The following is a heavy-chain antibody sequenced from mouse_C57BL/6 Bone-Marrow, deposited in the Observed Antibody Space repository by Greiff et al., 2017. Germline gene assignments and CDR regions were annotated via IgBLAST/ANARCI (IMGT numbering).Heavy chain of an antibody. CDR3: ARVDDDGRVD. CDR2: ANYDCSST. V-gene: IGHV5-16*01. D-gene: IGHD2-3*01. CDR1: GFTLSDSY. J-gene: IGHJ2*01. Sequence: EVMLVVSEGGLLQPCSSIKLSCSVSGFTLSDSYMAWVRLVPASGLELVANANYDCSSTYYLDSLLSRFIISRDNAKNILYLQKSRLKSEDTAAYYCARVDDDGRVDGGQGTTLTVSS.